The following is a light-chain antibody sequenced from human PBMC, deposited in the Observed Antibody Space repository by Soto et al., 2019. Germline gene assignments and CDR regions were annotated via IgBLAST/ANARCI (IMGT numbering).Light chain of an antibody. J-gene: IGKJ4*01. V-gene: IGKV3-15*01. CDR3: QQYNNWPLT. Sequence: EEVMTQSPATLSVSLGGRATLSCRASQSVSSNLAWYQQKPGQGPRLLIYGASTRTTGIPARFSGSGSGTEFTLTISSLQSEDFAVYSCQQYNNWPLTFGGGTMVDVK. CDR1: QSVSSN. CDR2: GAS.